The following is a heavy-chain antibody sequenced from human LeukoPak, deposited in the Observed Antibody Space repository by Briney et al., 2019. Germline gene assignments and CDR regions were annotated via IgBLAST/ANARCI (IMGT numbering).Heavy chain of an antibody. V-gene: IGHV3-23*01. CDR3: ATDWGSVTHYLRAFDI. J-gene: IGHJ3*02. CDR1: GFTFSTYV. D-gene: IGHD3-16*01. Sequence: GGSLRLSCAASGFTFSTYVMNWFRQAPGKGLEWVSTISVGAEYIFYADSVKGRFTISRDDSNNALYLQMHSLRAEDTALYYCATDWGSVTHYLRAFDIWGQGTMVTVSS. CDR2: ISVGAEYI.